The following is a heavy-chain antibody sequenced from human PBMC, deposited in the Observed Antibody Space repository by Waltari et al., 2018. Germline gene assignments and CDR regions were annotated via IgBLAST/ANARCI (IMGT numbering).Heavy chain of an antibody. CDR1: GGSISSSSYY. D-gene: IGHD1-7*01. V-gene: IGHV4-39*07. CDR3: AKSALELLYRFDY. CDR2: IYYSGST. Sequence: QLQLQESGPGLVKPSETLSLTCTVSGGSISSSSYYWGWIRQPPGKGLEWIGSIYYSGSTYYNPSLKSRVTISVDTSKNQFSLKLSSVTAADTAVYYCAKSALELLYRFDYWGQGTLVTVSS. J-gene: IGHJ4*02.